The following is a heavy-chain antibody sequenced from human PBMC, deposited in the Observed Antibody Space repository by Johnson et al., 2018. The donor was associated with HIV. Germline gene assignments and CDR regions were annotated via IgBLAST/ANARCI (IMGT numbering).Heavy chain of an antibody. D-gene: IGHD6-19*01. V-gene: IGHV3-30*19. CDR3: ARDIIAVAGYDAFDI. CDR1: GFTFSSYG. Sequence: QVQLVESGGGVVQPGRSLRLSCAASGFTFSSYGIHWVRQAPGKGLEWVAVIWYDGSNKYYADSVKGRFTISRDNSKNTLYLQMNSLRAEDTAVYYCARDIIAVAGYDAFDIWGQGTMVTVSS. J-gene: IGHJ3*02. CDR2: IWYDGSNK.